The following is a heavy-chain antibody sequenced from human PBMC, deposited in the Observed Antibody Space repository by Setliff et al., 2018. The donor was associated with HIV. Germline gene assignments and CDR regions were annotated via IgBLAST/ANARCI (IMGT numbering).Heavy chain of an antibody. CDR1: GGSISSGRYY. Sequence: PSETLSLTCTVSGGSISSGRYYWSWIRQPAGKGLEWIGRIYTSGNTNYNPSLKSRVTISVDTSKNQLSLNLTSVTAADTAVYYCAGEYSSSSPFECWGRGTLVTVSS. D-gene: IGHD6-6*01. CDR2: IYTSGNT. CDR3: AGEYSSSSPFEC. V-gene: IGHV4-61*02. J-gene: IGHJ4*02.